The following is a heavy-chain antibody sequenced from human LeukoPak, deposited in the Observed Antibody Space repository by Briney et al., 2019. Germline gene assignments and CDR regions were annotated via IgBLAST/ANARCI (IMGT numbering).Heavy chain of an antibody. V-gene: IGHV1-2*02. CDR3: ARGHDTLPSYDF. CDR1: GYTFTDYY. CDR2: INGNSGGT. Sequence: ASVKVSCKASGYTFTDYYVIWVRQGPGQGREWMGWINGNSGGTKYGQKFPGRVTVTRDTSINTAYMELSGLRSDDTAVYYCARGHDTLPSYDFWGQGTLVTVSA. J-gene: IGHJ4*02.